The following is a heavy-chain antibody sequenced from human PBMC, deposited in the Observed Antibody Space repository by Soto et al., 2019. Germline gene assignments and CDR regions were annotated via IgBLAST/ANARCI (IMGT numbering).Heavy chain of an antibody. V-gene: IGHV3-7*01. CDR1: GFTFSSYW. J-gene: IGHJ5*02. CDR2: IKQDGSEK. D-gene: IGHD3-3*01. Sequence: EVQLVESGGGLVQPGGSLRLSCAASGFTFSSYWMSWVRQAPGKGLEWVANIKQDGSEKYYVDSVKGRFTISRDNAKNSLYLQMNSLRAEDTAVYYCARDKPREDDFWSGKGNWFDPWGQGTLVTVSS. CDR3: ARDKPREDDFWSGKGNWFDP.